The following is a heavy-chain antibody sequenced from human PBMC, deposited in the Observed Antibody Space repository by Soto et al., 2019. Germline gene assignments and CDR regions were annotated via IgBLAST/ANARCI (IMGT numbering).Heavy chain of an antibody. D-gene: IGHD3-10*01. V-gene: IGHV3-23*01. CDR2: ISNSGGTI. CDR3: AHPRGFGVFDAYDI. J-gene: IGHJ3*02. CDR1: GFTFSTYA. Sequence: GGSLRLSCAASGFTFSTYAMSWVRQAPGKGLEWVSAISNSGGTIYYADSVQGRFTISRDNSLNTLFLQMHSLRIEDTAVYYCAHPRGFGVFDAYDIWGQGTMVTVSS.